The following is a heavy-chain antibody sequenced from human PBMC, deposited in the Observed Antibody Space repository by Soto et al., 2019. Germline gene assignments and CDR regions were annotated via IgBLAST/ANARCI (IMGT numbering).Heavy chain of an antibody. J-gene: IGHJ3*01. CDR1: GGTSSDYA. D-gene: IGHD3-10*01. CDR2: IIPIFGTA. V-gene: IGHV1-69*01. Sequence: QVLLVQSGTEVKKPGSSVKVSCQASGGTSSDYALTWVRQAPGHGLEWMGGIIPIFGTANYAQRFQGRVSITADESSSTAYMELSSLKSEDTAVYYCAGSFKYGSGTFEALDVWGHGTMVMVSS. CDR3: AGSFKYGSGTFEALDV.